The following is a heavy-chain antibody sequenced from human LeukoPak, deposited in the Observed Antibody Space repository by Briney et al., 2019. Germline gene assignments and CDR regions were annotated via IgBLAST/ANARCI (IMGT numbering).Heavy chain of an antibody. D-gene: IGHD3-3*01. Sequence: PSETLSLTXTVSGGSISSYYWSWIRQPPGKGLEWIGYVYYSGSTNYNPSLKSRVTMSVDTSKNQFALKLSSVTAADTAVYYCARENYDFWSGYHRINWFNPWGQGTLVTVSS. CDR1: GGSISSYY. J-gene: IGHJ5*02. CDR2: VYYSGST. CDR3: ARENYDFWSGYHRINWFNP. V-gene: IGHV4-59*12.